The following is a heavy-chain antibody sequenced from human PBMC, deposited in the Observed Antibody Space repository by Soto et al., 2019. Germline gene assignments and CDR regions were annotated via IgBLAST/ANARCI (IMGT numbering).Heavy chain of an antibody. V-gene: IGHV5-51*01. CDR1: GYSFTSYW. D-gene: IGHD6-13*01. CDR3: ARLDSSSYYYYGMDV. Sequence: GESLKISCKGSGYSFTSYWIGWVRQMPGKGLEWMGIIYPGDSDTRYSPSFQGQVTISADKSINTAYLQWSSLKASDTAMYYCARLDSSSYYYYGMDVWGQGTTVTVSS. J-gene: IGHJ6*02. CDR2: IYPGDSDT.